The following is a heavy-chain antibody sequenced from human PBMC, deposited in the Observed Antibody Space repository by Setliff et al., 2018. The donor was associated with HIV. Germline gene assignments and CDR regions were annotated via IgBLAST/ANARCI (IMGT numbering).Heavy chain of an antibody. V-gene: IGHV4-59*12. CDR1: GGSMSSYY. D-gene: IGHD2-8*01. Sequence: PSETLSLTCTVSGGSMSSYYWSWIRQPPGKGLEWIGYIYYDGSTNYNPSLKSRVTISVDTSKNQFSLKMNSATAADTALYYCVRDAEGVAAGAIYFYMDVWGKGTTVTVSS. CDR3: VRDAEGVAAGAIYFYMDV. CDR2: IYYDGST. J-gene: IGHJ6*03.